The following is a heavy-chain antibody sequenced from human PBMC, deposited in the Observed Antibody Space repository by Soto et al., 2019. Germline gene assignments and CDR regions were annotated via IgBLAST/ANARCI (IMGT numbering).Heavy chain of an antibody. J-gene: IGHJ4*02. CDR1: GYTFTGYY. D-gene: IGHD6-19*01. CDR2: INPNSGGT. CDR3: ARGDYLFSSGYDY. V-gene: IGHV1-2*02. Sequence: ASVNVSCKASGYTFTGYYMHCVRQAPGQVLEWMGWINPNSGGTNYAQKFQGRVTMTRDTSISTAYMELSRLRSDDTAVYYCARGDYLFSSGYDYWGQGTLVTVSS.